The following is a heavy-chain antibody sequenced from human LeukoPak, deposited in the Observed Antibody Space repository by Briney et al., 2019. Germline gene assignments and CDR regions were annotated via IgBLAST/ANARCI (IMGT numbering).Heavy chain of an antibody. CDR3: AKERGIAVAGMTDY. D-gene: IGHD6-19*01. CDR2: ISSSSSYI. J-gene: IGHJ4*02. CDR1: GFTFSSYS. Sequence: GGSLGLSCAASGFTFSSYSMNWVRQAPGKGLEWVSSISSSSSYIYYADSVKGRFTISRDNSKNTLYLQMNSLRAEDTAVYYCAKERGIAVAGMTDYWGQGTLVTVSS. V-gene: IGHV3-21*01.